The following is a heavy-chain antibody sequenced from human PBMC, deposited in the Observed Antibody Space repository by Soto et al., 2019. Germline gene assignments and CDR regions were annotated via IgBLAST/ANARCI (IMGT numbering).Heavy chain of an antibody. V-gene: IGHV1-3*05. CDR2: INAGNGNT. D-gene: IGHD2-21*02. CDR3: ARSIVVVTALDY. J-gene: IGHJ4*02. CDR1: GYTFTSYA. Sequence: QVQLVQSGAEEKKPGASVKVSCKASGYTFTSYAMNWVRQAPGQRLEWMGWINAGNGNTKYSQKFQGRVTITRDTPASTAYRELSSLRSEDTAVYYCARSIVVVTALDYWGQGTLVTVAS.